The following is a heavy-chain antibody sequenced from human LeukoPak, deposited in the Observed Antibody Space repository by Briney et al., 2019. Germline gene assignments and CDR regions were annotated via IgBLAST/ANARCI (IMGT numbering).Heavy chain of an antibody. CDR2: IKQDGSEK. Sequence: VQPGGSLRLSCAASGFTFSNYWMSWVRQAPGKGLEWVAHIKQDGSEKCYVDSVKGRFTISRDNAKNSLYLQMNSLRAEDTAVYYCARDRAAYSSSPPDYWGQGTLVTLSS. V-gene: IGHV3-7*04. CDR1: GFTFSNYW. D-gene: IGHD6-13*01. J-gene: IGHJ4*02. CDR3: ARDRAAYSSSPPDY.